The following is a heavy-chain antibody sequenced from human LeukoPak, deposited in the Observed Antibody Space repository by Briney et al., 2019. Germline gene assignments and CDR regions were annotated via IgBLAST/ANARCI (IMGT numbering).Heavy chain of an antibody. D-gene: IGHD1-26*01. Sequence: ETLSLTCTVSGDSISSGGYFWTWIRQHPGKGLEWVATINQDGSAEYYVDSAKGRFTMSRDNAKNSVFLQMDSLRAEETAVYYCARSVGAGNNYFYYGMDVWGQGTTVTVS. CDR1: GDSISSGGYF. V-gene: IGHV3-7*01. CDR3: ARSVGAGNNYFYYGMDV. CDR2: INQDGSAE. J-gene: IGHJ6*02.